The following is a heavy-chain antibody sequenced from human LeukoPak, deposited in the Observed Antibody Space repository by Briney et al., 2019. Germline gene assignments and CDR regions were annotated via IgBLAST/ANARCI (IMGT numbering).Heavy chain of an antibody. CDR1: GFTVSSNY. D-gene: IGHD5-24*01. J-gene: IGHJ6*02. V-gene: IGHV3-53*01. CDR2: IYSGGST. CDR3: ARCGTPNNYHYYGLDV. Sequence: GGSLRLSCAASGFTVSSNYMSWVRQAPGKGLEWVSVIYSGGSTYYADSVKGRFTISRDNSKNTLYLQMNSLRAEDTAVYYCARCGTPNNYHYYGLDVWGQGTTVTVSS.